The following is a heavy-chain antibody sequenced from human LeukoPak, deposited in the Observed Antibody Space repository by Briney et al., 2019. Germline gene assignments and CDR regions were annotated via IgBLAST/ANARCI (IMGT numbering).Heavy chain of an antibody. Sequence: GASVKVSCKASGYTFTSYDITWVRQATGQGLEWMGWMNPNNGNTGYAQRFQGRVTLTRDTSISTAYMELSSLRSEDTAVYCCARGFLGYDSSDYAFSYYWGQGTLVTVSS. CDR1: GYTFTSYD. J-gene: IGHJ4*02. CDR2: MNPNNGNT. CDR3: ARGFLGYDSSDYAFSYY. V-gene: IGHV1-8*01. D-gene: IGHD3-22*01.